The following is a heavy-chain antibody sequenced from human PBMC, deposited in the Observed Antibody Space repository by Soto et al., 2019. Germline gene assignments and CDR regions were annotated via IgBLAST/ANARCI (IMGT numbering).Heavy chain of an antibody. CDR3: ARDRGWFGELLGRYWFDP. J-gene: IGHJ5*02. CDR1: GGSISSYY. Sequence: SETLSLTCTVSGGSISSYYWSWIRQPPGKGLEWIGYIYYSGSTNYNPSLKSRVTISVDTSKNQFSLKLSSVTAADTAVYYCARDRGWFGELLGRYWFDPWGQGTLVTVSS. CDR2: IYYSGST. D-gene: IGHD3-10*01. V-gene: IGHV4-59*01.